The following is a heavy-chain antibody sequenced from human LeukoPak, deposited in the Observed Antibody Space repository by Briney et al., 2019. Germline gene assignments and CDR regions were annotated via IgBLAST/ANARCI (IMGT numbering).Heavy chain of an antibody. CDR3: ARDAYNYGWFDP. CDR2: IGSGGTLI. J-gene: IGHJ5*02. CDR1: GFTFSDYY. V-gene: IGHV3-11*01. D-gene: IGHD5-24*01. Sequence: GGSLRLSCAASGFTFSDYYMSWIRQAPGKGLEWVSYIGSGGTLIHYANSVEGRFTISRDNAKNSLYLQMNSLRAEDTAVYYCARDAYNYGWFDPWGQGTLVTVSS.